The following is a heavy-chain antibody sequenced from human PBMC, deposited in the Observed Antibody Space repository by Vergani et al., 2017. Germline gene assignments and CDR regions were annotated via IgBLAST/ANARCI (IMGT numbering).Heavy chain of an antibody. CDR3: ARDRSSRYIDV. CDR1: GFTFSSYG. V-gene: IGHV3-33*01. D-gene: IGHD2-2*01. Sequence: QVQLVESGAGVVKPGRSLRLSWVTFGFTFSSYGMHWVRQAPGKGLEWVAGQGHDGNNKHYADSVKGRFTISRDNSKNTLYLQMNSLSAEDTAVYYCARDRSSRYIDVWGKGTTVTVSS. CDR2: QGHDGNNK. J-gene: IGHJ6*03.